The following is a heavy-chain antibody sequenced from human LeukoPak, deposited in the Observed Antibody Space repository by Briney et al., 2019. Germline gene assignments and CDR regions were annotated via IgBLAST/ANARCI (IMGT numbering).Heavy chain of an antibody. Sequence: GGSLRLSCAASQSTFNSYVMTWVRQAPGKGLEWVSGISGSGGSTYYADSVKGRFTISRDNSKNTVYPQMNSLRAEDTAVYYCAKVGAGPGSYTHFDYWGQGTLVTVSS. CDR2: ISGSGGST. J-gene: IGHJ4*02. CDR1: QSTFNSYV. D-gene: IGHD3-10*01. V-gene: IGHV3-23*01. CDR3: AKVGAGPGSYTHFDY.